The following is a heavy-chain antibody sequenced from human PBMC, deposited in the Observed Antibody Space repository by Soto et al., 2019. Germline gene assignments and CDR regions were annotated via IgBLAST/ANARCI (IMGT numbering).Heavy chain of an antibody. D-gene: IGHD6-13*01. J-gene: IGHJ2*01. CDR2: IWNDGSQK. CDR3: VRGIPSQYSSTWLYWHFDL. CDR1: GFVYSHYA. V-gene: IGHV3-33*01. Sequence: QLVESGGGVVQPGRSLRLSCEASGFVYSHYAMHWVRQAPGKGPEWVALIWNDGSQKNYVDSVKGRFTISRDNSKNTLNLQMNSLRADDTAMYFCVRGIPSQYSSTWLYWHFDLWGPGTLVTVSS.